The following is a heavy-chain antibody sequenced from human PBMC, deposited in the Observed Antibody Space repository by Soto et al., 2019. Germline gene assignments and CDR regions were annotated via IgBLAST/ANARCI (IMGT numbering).Heavy chain of an antibody. V-gene: IGHV3-30*18. CDR2: ISYDGSNK. J-gene: IGHJ5*02. Sequence: GGSLRLSCAASGFTFSSGSMSWVRQAPGKGLEWVAVISYDGSNKYYADSVKGRFTISRDNSKNTLYLQMNSLRAEDTAVYYCAKDFRSGYGHNWFVPWGQGTLVTVSS. CDR3: AKDFRSGYGHNWFVP. D-gene: IGHD5-12*01. CDR1: GFTFSSGS.